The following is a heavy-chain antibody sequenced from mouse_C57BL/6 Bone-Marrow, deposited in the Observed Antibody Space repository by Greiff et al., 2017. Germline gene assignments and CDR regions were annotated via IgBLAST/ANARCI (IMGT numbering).Heavy chain of an antibody. Sequence: VKLQQPGAELVRLGTSVKLSCKASGYTFTSYWMHWVKQRPGQGLEWIGVIDPSDSYTNYNQKFKGKATLTVDTSSSTAYMQLSSLTSEDSAVYYCFYYGNLMDYWGQGTSVTVSS. CDR2: IDPSDSYT. V-gene: IGHV1-59*01. CDR1: GYTFTSYW. D-gene: IGHD2-1*01. CDR3: FYYGNLMDY. J-gene: IGHJ4*01.